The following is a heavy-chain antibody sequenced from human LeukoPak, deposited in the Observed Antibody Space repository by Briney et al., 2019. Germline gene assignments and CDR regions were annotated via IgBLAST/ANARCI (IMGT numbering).Heavy chain of an antibody. CDR1: GYSISSGYY. D-gene: IGHD6-13*01. V-gene: IGHV4-38-2*02. Sequence: SETLSLTCAVSGYSISSGYYWGWIRQPPGKGLEWIGSIYHSGSTYYNPSLKSRVTISVDTSKNQFSLKLSSVTAADTAVYYCARERYRIAAAGGNWFDPWGQGTLVTVSS. J-gene: IGHJ5*02. CDR2: IYHSGST. CDR3: ARERYRIAAAGGNWFDP.